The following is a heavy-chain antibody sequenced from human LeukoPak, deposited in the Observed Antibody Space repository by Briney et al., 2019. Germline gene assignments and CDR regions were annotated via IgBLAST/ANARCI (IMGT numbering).Heavy chain of an antibody. V-gene: IGHV1-69*05. CDR2: IIPIFGTA. CDR3: ARAKAYSSSWDFDY. J-gene: IGHJ4*02. CDR1: GGTFSSYA. Sequence: ASVKVPCKASGGTFSSYAIGWVRQAPGQGLEWMGGIIPIFGTANYAQKFQGRVTITTDESTSTAYMELSSLRSEDTAVYYCARAKAYSSSWDFDYWGQGTLVTVSS. D-gene: IGHD6-13*01.